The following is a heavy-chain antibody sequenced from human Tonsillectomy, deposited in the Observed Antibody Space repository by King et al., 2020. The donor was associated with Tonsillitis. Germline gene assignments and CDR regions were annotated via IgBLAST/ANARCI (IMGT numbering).Heavy chain of an antibody. J-gene: IGHJ4*02. CDR3: AREMAGYCSGGTCNPSSDY. CDR2: ISAYKGNT. V-gene: IGHV1-18*04. D-gene: IGHD2-15*01. CDR1: GYSFTTYG. Sequence: QLVQSGSEVKKPGASVKVSCKASGYSFTTYGIIWVRQAPGQGLEWMGWISAYKGNTNYAQKFQGRVTMTTDTSTSTAYMELRSLRSDDTAVYYCAREMAGYCSGGTCNPSSDYWGQGTLVTVYS.